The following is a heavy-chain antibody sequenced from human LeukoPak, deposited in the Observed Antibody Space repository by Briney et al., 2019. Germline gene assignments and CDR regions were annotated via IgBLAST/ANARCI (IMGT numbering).Heavy chain of an antibody. CDR3: ARAGSYYDSSGYYFYFDY. V-gene: IGHV3-21*01. J-gene: IGHJ4*02. CDR1: GFTFSSYA. CDR2: IICDSSYK. D-gene: IGHD3-22*01. Sequence: GGSVRLSCAAAGFTFSSYAMSWVRQAPWKGLEWVSSIICDSSYKYYADSVKGRFTISRDNAKNSLYLQMNSLRVEDTAIYYCARAGSYYDSSGYYFYFDYWGQGTLVTVSS.